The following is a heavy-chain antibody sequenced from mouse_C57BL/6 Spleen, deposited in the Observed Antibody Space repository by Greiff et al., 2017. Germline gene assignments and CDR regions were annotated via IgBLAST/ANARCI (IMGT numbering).Heavy chain of an antibody. CDR3: ARARYGPHYAMDY. CDR2: INPYNGDT. CDR1: GYSFTGYF. V-gene: IGHV1-20*01. Sequence: VQLKQSGPELVKPGDSVKISCKASGYSFTGYFMTWVMQSPGKSLEWIGRINPYNGDTFYNQKFKGKATLTVDKSSSTAHMELRRLTSEDSAVYYCARARYGPHYAMDYWGQGTSVTVSS. D-gene: IGHD1-1*02. J-gene: IGHJ4*01.